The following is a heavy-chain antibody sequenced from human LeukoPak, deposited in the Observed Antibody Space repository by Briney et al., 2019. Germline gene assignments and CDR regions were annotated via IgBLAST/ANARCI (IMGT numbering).Heavy chain of an antibody. CDR1: GFSFSSYS. CDR2: ISSSSSSI. CDR3: ARDHLEGYCSSTSCPAAFDV. J-gene: IGHJ3*01. V-gene: IGHV3-48*01. D-gene: IGHD2-2*01. Sequence: GGSLRLSCAASGFSFSSYSMNWVRQAPGKGLEWVSYISSSSSSIYYADSVKGRFTISRDNAKSSLYLQMNSLRAEDTAVYYCARDHLEGYCSSTSCPAAFDVWGQGTMVSVSS.